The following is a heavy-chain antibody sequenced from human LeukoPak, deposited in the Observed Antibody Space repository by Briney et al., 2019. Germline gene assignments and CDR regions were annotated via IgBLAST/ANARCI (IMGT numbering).Heavy chain of an antibody. CDR1: GGSISSSSYY. V-gene: IGHV4-39*01. D-gene: IGHD3-10*02. CDR2: IYYSGST. CDR3: ARLFSPGNFDY. J-gene: IGHJ4*02. Sequence: SETLSLTCPVSGGSISSSSYYWGWIRQPPGKGLEWIGSIYYSGSTYYNPSLKSRVTISVDTSKNQFSLKLSSVTAADTAVYYCARLFSPGNFDYWGQGTLVTVSS.